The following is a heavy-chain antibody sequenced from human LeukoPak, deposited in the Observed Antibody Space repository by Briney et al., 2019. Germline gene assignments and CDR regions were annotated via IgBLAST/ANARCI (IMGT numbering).Heavy chain of an antibody. CDR2: ISYSGST. J-gene: IGHJ2*01. CDR3: ATDGNFDL. D-gene: IGHD1-26*01. CDR1: GVSISTYS. Sequence: SETRSLTCTVSGVSISTYSWSWIRQPPGKGLEWIGYISYSGSTSYNPSLRSRVTISVDTSKNQFSLKLSSVTAADTAVYYCATDGNFDLWGRGTLVTVSS. V-gene: IGHV4-59*01.